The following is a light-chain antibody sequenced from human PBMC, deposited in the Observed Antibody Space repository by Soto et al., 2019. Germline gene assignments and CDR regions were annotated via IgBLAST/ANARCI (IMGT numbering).Light chain of an antibody. J-gene: IGKJ5*01. Sequence: DIQMTHSPSSLSASVGDRVTITCRASQSISSYLNWYQQKPGKAPKLLVYAASSLQSGVPSTFSGSGSGTDFTPTISSLQPEDFATYYCQQSYSTPPFTCGQGTRLEI. CDR1: QSISSY. CDR2: AAS. CDR3: QQSYSTPPFT. V-gene: IGKV1-39*01.